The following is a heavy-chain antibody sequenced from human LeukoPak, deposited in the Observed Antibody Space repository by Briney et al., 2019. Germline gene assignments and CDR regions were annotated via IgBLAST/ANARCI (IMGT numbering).Heavy chain of an antibody. J-gene: IGHJ4*02. D-gene: IGHD3-10*01. CDR2: IYNSGST. CDR3: ARQTFGVLYFDS. V-gene: IGHV4-61*02. CDR1: GGSISRGSYY. Sequence: ASETLSLTCIVSGGSISRGSYYWSWIRQPAGQGLEWMGRIYNSGSTNYNPSLKSRVTISTDMSKNQISLKLSSVTAADTVVYYCARQTFGVLYFDSWGQGTLVIVSS.